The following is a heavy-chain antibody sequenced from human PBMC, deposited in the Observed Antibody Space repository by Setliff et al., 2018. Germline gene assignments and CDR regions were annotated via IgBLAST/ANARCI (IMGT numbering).Heavy chain of an antibody. J-gene: IGHJ5*02. CDR1: GGSISSSNW. Sequence: SETLSLTCAVSGGSISSSNWWSWVRQPPGKGLEWIGEINHSGSTNYNPSLKSRVTISVDTSKNQFSLKLSSVTAADTAVYYCARGSYQFDPWGQGTLVTVSS. CDR2: INHSGST. D-gene: IGHD2-2*01. V-gene: IGHV4-4*02. CDR3: ARGSYQFDP.